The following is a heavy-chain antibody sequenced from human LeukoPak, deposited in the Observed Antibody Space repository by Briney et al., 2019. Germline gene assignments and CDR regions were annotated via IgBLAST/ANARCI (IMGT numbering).Heavy chain of an antibody. J-gene: IGHJ3*02. Sequence: PSETLSLTCTVSGGSISSYYWSWIRQPPGKGLEWIGYIYYSGSTNYNPSLKSRVTISVDTSKNQFSLKLSSVTAADTAVYYCARADRLAVADGGCDAFDIWGQGTMVTVSS. D-gene: IGHD6-19*01. CDR3: ARADRLAVADGGCDAFDI. CDR2: IYYSGST. CDR1: GGSISSYY. V-gene: IGHV4-59*01.